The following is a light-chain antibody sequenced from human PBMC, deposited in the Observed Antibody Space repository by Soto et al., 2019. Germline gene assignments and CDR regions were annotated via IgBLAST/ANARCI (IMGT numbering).Light chain of an antibody. Sequence: QSVLTQAPSVSGTPGQRVTISCSRSSSNIGSNTVSWYQQVPGTAPKVLIYSNVQRPSGVPDRFSGSKSGTSASLAIGGLQSEDEADYYCAAWDGSLNGWVFGGGTQLTVL. V-gene: IGLV1-44*01. CDR1: SSNIGSNT. J-gene: IGLJ3*02. CDR2: SNV. CDR3: AAWDGSLNGWV.